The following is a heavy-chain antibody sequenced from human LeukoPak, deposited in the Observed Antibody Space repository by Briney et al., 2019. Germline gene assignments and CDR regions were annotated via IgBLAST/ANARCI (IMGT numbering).Heavy chain of an antibody. V-gene: IGHV3-43*02. CDR3: AKVHSVGGTLDFFDS. J-gene: IGHJ4*02. CDR1: GFTFGDHA. D-gene: IGHD6-19*01. Sequence: GGSLRLSCAASGFTFGDHAMHWVRQAPGKGLEWVSLISGNGGSTYYAYSVKGGFALSRDNRKKSLYPQMNSLRTDDTALYYCAKVHSVGGTLDFFDSWGQGTLVSVSS. CDR2: ISGNGGST.